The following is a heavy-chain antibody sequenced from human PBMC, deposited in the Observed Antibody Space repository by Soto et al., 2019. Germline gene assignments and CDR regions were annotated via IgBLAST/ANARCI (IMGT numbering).Heavy chain of an antibody. CDR2: VSFDGSNK. V-gene: IGHV3-30-3*01. J-gene: IGHJ4*02. Sequence: QVQLVESGGGVVQPGRSLRLSCAASGFTFSTHAMHWVRQAPGKGLECVAIVSFDGSNKYYADSVKGRFTISRDNSKNTLYLQMSGLTPEDTAFYYCARDQTGITTAGGGRIDHWGQGTLLTVSS. D-gene: IGHD6-13*01. CDR1: GFTFSTHA. CDR3: ARDQTGITTAGGGRIDH.